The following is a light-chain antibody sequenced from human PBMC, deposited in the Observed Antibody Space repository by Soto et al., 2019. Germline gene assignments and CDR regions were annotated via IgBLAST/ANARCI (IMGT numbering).Light chain of an antibody. CDR3: QQYGSSQT. Sequence: EIVLTQSPGTLSLSPGERATLSCRASQSVSSSYLAWYQQKPGQAPRLLIYGASGRATGIPDRFSGSGSGTDFTITISRLEPEDFAVYYCQQYGSSQTFGQGTKVEI. J-gene: IGKJ1*01. V-gene: IGKV3-20*01. CDR2: GAS. CDR1: QSVSSSY.